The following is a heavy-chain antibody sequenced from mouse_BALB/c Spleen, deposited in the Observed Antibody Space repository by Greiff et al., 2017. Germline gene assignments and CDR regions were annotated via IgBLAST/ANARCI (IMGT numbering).Heavy chain of an antibody. Sequence: EVQLQQSGTVLARPGASVKMSCKASGYTFTSYWMHWVKQRPGQGLEWIGAIYPGNSDTSYNQKFKGKAKLTAVTSTSTAYMELSSLTNEDSAVYYCTLYGNLGWFAYWGQGTLVTVSA. V-gene: IGHV1-5*01. CDR1: GYTFTSYW. D-gene: IGHD2-1*01. J-gene: IGHJ3*01. CDR3: TLYGNLGWFAY. CDR2: IYPGNSDT.